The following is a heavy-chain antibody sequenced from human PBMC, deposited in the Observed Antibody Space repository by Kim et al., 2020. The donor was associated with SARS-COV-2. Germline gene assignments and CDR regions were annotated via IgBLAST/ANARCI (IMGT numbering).Heavy chain of an antibody. CDR1: RFTFSDYY. CDR2: ISSSGSTI. CDR3: ARELSDAFDI. D-gene: IGHD2-2*01. V-gene: IGHV3-11*04. Sequence: GGSLRLSCAASRFTFSDYYMSWIRQAPGKGLEWVSYISSSGSTIYYADSVKGRFTISRDNAKNSLFLQINSLRGEDTAVYYCARELSDAFDIWGQGTMVTVSS. J-gene: IGHJ3*02.